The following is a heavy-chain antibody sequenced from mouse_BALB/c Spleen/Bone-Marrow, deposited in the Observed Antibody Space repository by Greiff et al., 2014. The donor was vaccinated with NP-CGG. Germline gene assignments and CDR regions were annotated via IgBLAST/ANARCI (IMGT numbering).Heavy chain of an antibody. CDR2: INSDGGST. V-gene: IGHV5-2*01. CDR3: GRKRDWGSGWFAY. D-gene: IGHD1-1*01. Sequence: VQLQQSGGGLVQPGESLKLSCESNEYEFPSHDMSWVRKTPEKRLELVAAINSDGGSTFYPDTMERRFIISRDNTKKTLYLQMSSLRSDDAALYYCGRKRDWGSGWFAYWGQGTLVTVSA. J-gene: IGHJ3*01. CDR1: EYEFPSHD.